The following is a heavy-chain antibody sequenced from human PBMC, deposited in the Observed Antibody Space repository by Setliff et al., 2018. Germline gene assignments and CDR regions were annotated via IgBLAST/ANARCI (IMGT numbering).Heavy chain of an antibody. CDR3: ARGVSGVSWTPRY. J-gene: IGHJ4*02. D-gene: IGHD6-25*01. V-gene: IGHV4-4*08. CDR2: IYTSWGT. CDR1: GDSMNDNH. Sequence: PSETLSLTCTVSGDSMNDNHWTWMRQPPGKGLEWIGYIYTSWGTNYNPSLKSRVTISVDMTENQFSLILRSVVAADTAVYYCARGVSGVSWTPRYWGRGTLVTVSS.